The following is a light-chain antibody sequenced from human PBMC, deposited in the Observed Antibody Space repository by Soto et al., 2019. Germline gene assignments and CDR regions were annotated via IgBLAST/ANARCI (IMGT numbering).Light chain of an antibody. Sequence: EIVMTQSPATLSVSPGGRATLSCRASQSVSSYLAWYQQKPGQAPRLLIYGTSARATGIPATFSGSGSGTEFTLTISSLQSEDFAIYYCQQYDNWPSVTFGGGTKV. V-gene: IGKV3-15*01. CDR3: QQYDNWPSVT. CDR1: QSVSSY. J-gene: IGKJ4*01. CDR2: GTS.